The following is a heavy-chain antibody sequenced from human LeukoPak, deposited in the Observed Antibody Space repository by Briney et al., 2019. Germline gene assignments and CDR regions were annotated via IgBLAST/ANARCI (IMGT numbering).Heavy chain of an antibody. CDR3: ARDQDSLVRGVIGY. J-gene: IGHJ4*02. Sequence: ASVKVSCKASGYTFTSYGISWVRQPPGQGLEWMGWIGPYNGNANYAQNLQGRVTMTTDTSTSTAYMELGSLGSDDTAVYYCARDQDSLVRGVIGYWGQGTLVTVSS. V-gene: IGHV1-18*01. D-gene: IGHD3-10*01. CDR1: GYTFTSYG. CDR2: IGPYNGNA.